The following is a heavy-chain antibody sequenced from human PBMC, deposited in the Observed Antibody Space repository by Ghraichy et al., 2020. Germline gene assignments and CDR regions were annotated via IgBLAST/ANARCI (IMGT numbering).Heavy chain of an antibody. Sequence: LSLTCAASGFTFSSYWMHWVRQAPGKGLVWVSRINSDASSTSYADSVKGRFTISRDNAKNTLYLQVNSLRAEDTAVYYCARGPEWSSSWHDYWGQGTLVTVSS. CDR1: GFTFSSYW. J-gene: IGHJ4*02. CDR2: INSDASST. V-gene: IGHV3-74*01. CDR3: ARGPEWSSSWHDY. D-gene: IGHD6-13*01.